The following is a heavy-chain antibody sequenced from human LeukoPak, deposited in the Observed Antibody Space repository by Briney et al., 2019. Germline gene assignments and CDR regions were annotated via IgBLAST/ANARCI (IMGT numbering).Heavy chain of an antibody. Sequence: GVLRLSCAASGFTFSSYWMSWVRQAPGKGLEWVANIKQDGSEKYYVDFVKGRFTISRDNAKNSLYLQMNSLRAEDTAVYYCARERYDSSGYAIFDYWGQGTLVTVSS. J-gene: IGHJ4*02. CDR3: ARERYDSSGYAIFDY. CDR1: GFTFSSYW. V-gene: IGHV3-7*01. CDR2: IKQDGSEK. D-gene: IGHD3-22*01.